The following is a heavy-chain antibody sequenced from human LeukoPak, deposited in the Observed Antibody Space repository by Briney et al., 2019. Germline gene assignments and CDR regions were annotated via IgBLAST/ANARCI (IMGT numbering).Heavy chain of an antibody. CDR3: ARGTDGRRYFDL. J-gene: IGHJ2*01. D-gene: IGHD5-24*01. V-gene: IGHV4-59*01. Sequence: NPSETLSLTCTVSSGSISSYYWSWIRQPPGKGLEWIGYIYYSGSTNYNPSLKSRVTISLDTSKNQFSLRLTSVTAADTAVYYCARGTDGRRYFDLWGRGTLLTVSS. CDR2: IYYSGST. CDR1: SGSISSYY.